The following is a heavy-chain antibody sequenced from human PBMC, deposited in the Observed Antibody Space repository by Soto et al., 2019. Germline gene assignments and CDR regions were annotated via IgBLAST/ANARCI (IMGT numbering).Heavy chain of an antibody. CDR2: IYHSGST. CDR3: VRDGAGASGLGWCGP. D-gene: IGHD3-10*01. J-gene: IGHJ5*02. V-gene: IGHV4-31*03. CDR1: GDSISRGGYY. Sequence: QVQLQESGPGLVKPSQTLSLSCTVSGDSISRGGYYWNWIRQHPRKGLEWIGYIYHSGSTNYNPSLKSRVTISVDTSKNQLSLELTNVTAADTAVYYCVRDGAGASGLGWCGPWGQGILVTVSS.